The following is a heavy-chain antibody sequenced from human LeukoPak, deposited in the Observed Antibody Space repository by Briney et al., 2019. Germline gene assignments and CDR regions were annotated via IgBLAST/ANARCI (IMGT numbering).Heavy chain of an antibody. Sequence: TGGSLRLSCAASVFTFSSYAMSWVRQAPGKGLEWVSAISGSGGSTYYADSVKGRFTISRDNSENTLYLQMNSLIAEDTAVYYCAKDGYSGSPYYFDYWGQGTLVTVSS. D-gene: IGHD1-26*01. CDR2: ISGSGGST. CDR3: AKDGYSGSPYYFDY. J-gene: IGHJ4*02. CDR1: VFTFSSYA. V-gene: IGHV3-23*01.